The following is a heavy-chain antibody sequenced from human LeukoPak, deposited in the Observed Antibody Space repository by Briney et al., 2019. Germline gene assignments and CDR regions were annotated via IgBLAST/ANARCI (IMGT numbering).Heavy chain of an antibody. Sequence: PSETLSLTCTVSGGSISSSSYYWGWIRQPPGKGLEWIGSIYYSGSTYYNPSLKSRVTISVDTSKNQFSLKLSSVTAADTAVYYCASIHNYGSGRRGWFDPWGQGTLVTVSS. CDR2: IYYSGST. V-gene: IGHV4-39*01. J-gene: IGHJ5*02. CDR3: ASIHNYGSGRRGWFDP. D-gene: IGHD3-10*01. CDR1: GGSISSSSYY.